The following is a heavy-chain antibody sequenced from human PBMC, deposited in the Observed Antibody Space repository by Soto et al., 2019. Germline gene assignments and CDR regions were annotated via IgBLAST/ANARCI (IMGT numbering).Heavy chain of an antibody. D-gene: IGHD2-21*02. CDR1: GGSISSNNYY. J-gene: IGHJ6*02. CDR2: MSYSRST. V-gene: IGHV4-39*07. CDR3: ARGDFYYYYGMDV. Sequence: PSETLSLTCSVSGGSISSNNYYWGWIRQPPGKGLEWIGSMSYSRSTYYNPSLKSRVTISVDTSKNQFSLKLSSVTAADTAVYYCARGDFYYYYGMDVWGQGTTVTVSS.